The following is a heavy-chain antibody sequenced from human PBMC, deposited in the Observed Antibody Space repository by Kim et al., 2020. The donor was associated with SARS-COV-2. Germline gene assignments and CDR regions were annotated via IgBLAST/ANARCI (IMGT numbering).Heavy chain of an antibody. Sequence: GGSLSLSCAASGFTFSSYGMPWVRQAPGKGLEWVAVIWYDGSNKYYADSVKGRFTISRDNSKNTLYLQMNSLGAEDTAVYYCAREGYYGSGTSGGMDVWGQGPTVTVSS. V-gene: IGHV3-33*01. CDR3: AREGYYGSGTSGGMDV. D-gene: IGHD3-10*01. J-gene: IGHJ6*02. CDR2: IWYDGSNK. CDR1: GFTFSSYG.